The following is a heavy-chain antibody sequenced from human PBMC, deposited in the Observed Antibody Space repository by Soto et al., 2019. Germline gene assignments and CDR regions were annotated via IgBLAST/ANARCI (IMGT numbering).Heavy chain of an antibody. J-gene: IGHJ5*02. Sequence: QVQLVQSGAEVKKPGASVKVSCKASGYTFTGYYMHWVRQAPGQGIEWMGWTNPNSGGTNYAQKFQGRVTMTRDTSISTAYMELSRLRSDDTAVYYCAREVSGFGESLQGVLWFDPWGQGTLVTVSS. CDR2: TNPNSGGT. CDR1: GYTFTGYY. V-gene: IGHV1-2*02. CDR3: AREVSGFGESLQGVLWFDP. D-gene: IGHD3-10*01.